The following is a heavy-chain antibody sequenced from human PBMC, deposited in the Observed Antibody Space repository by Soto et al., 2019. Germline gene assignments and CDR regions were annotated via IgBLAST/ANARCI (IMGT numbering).Heavy chain of an antibody. J-gene: IGHJ4*02. CDR2: IYGGGTT. CDR1: GFTVSSKY. CDR3: VQPTGWPGFDF. Sequence: EVQLVESGGGLIQPGGSLRLSCAASGFTVSSKYMTWVRQAPGKGLEWVSVIYGGGTTYYADSVKGRFTIPRDNSKNTLYLQVTSLRAADTAVYYCVQPTGWPGFDFWGQGTLVTVSS. V-gene: IGHV3-53*01. D-gene: IGHD6-19*01.